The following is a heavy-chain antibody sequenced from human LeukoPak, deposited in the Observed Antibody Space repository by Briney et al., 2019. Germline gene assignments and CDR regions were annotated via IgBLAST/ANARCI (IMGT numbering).Heavy chain of an antibody. Sequence: PSETLSLTCAVYGGSFSGYYWSWIRQPPGKGLEWIGEINHSGSTNYNPSLKSRVTISVDTSKNQFSLKLSSVTAADTAVYYCARGYYDSREYYFDYWGQGTLVTVSS. J-gene: IGHJ4*02. CDR3: ARGYYDSREYYFDY. D-gene: IGHD3-22*01. CDR2: INHSGST. V-gene: IGHV4-34*01. CDR1: GGSFSGYY.